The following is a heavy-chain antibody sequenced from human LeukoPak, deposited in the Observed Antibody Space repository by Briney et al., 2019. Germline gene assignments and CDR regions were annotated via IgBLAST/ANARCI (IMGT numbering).Heavy chain of an antibody. Sequence: GSXXXVSCKASGGTFSSYAISWVRQAPGQGLEWMGGIIPIFGTANYAQKFQGRVTITADESTSTAYMELSSLRSEDTAVYYCARAPPSSPGVTYYFDYWGQGTLVTVSS. V-gene: IGHV1-69*01. CDR3: ARAPPSSPGVTYYFDY. J-gene: IGHJ4*02. CDR2: IIPIFGTA. D-gene: IGHD5-18*01. CDR1: GGTFSSYA.